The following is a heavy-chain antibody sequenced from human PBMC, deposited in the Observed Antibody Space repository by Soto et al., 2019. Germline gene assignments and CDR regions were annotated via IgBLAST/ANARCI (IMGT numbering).Heavy chain of an antibody. CDR1: GYTFTGYY. D-gene: IGHD1-1*01. CDR3: AREQATAKPEGVDF. CDR2: INPNSGGT. Sequence: ASVKVSCKASGYTFTGYYMHWVRQAPGQGLEWMGWINPNSGGTNYAQKFQGRVTMTRGTSITTAYMELSRLRSGDTAVYYCAREQATAKPEGVDFWGQGTLVTVSS. J-gene: IGHJ4*02. V-gene: IGHV1-2*02.